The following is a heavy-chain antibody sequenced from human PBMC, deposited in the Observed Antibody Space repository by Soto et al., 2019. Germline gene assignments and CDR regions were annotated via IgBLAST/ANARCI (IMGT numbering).Heavy chain of an antibody. CDR1: GGSISIYY. V-gene: IGHV4-59*01. CDR3: ARRAPLENIRAAHVSYYYYGMDV. J-gene: IGHJ6*01. D-gene: IGHD6-6*01. Sequence: SETLSLTCTVSGGSISIYYWSWIRQPPGKGLEWIGYIYYSGSTNYNPSLKSRVTISVDTSKNQFSLKLSSVAAADTAVYYCARRAPLENIRAAHVSYYYYGMDVWGQGTTVTGS. CDR2: IYYSGST.